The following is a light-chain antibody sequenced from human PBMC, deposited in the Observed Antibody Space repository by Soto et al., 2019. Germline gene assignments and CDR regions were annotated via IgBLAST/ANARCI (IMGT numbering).Light chain of an antibody. J-gene: IGLJ1*01. CDR3: QSYDNSLSAYYV. CDR2: GNS. V-gene: IGLV1-40*01. Sequence: QSVLTPPPPVSGAPGQRVTISCTRSSSNIGAGYDVHWYQQLPGTAPKLLIYGNSNRPSGVPDRFSGSKSGTSASLAITGLQAEDEADYYCQSYDNSLSAYYVFGTGTKVTVL. CDR1: SSNIGAGYD.